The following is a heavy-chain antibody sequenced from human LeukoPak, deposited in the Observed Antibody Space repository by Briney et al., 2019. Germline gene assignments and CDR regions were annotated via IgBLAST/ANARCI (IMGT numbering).Heavy chain of an antibody. Sequence: NPGGSLRLSCAASGFTFSSYSMNWVRQAPGKGLEWVSSISSSSSYIYYADSVKGRFTISRDNAKNSLYLQMNSLRAEDTAVYYCARTPNQRYVYGDYTSLGPLDYWGQGTLVTVSS. V-gene: IGHV3-21*01. CDR3: ARTPNQRYVYGDYTSLGPLDY. J-gene: IGHJ4*02. CDR1: GFTFSSYS. CDR2: ISSSSSYI. D-gene: IGHD4-17*01.